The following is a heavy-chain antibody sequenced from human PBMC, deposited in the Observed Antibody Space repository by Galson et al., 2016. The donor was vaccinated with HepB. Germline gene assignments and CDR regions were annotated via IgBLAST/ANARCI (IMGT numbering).Heavy chain of an antibody. V-gene: IGHV4-4*02. Sequence: LSLTCAVSGGSITSSHWWAWVRQPPGKGLEWIGHIFHGGTTYYSPSLKSRVTMSVDKSKNQFSLMLTSVTAADTAVYYCARDYYDSRGYYYSNYYYYGMDVWGQGTTVTVSS. CDR1: GGSITSSHW. CDR2: IFHGGTT. CDR3: ARDYYDSRGYYYSNYYYYGMDV. J-gene: IGHJ6*02. D-gene: IGHD3-22*01.